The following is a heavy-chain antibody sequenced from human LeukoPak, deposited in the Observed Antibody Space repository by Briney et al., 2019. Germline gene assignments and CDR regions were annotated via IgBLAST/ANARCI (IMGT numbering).Heavy chain of an antibody. CDR2: INQDGSVK. CDR3: ARDPGFSAFDI. V-gene: IGHV3-7*01. Sequence: GASLRLSCAASGFTFSRSWMTWVRQAPGKGLEFVANINQDGSVKNYVDFVRGRFTISRDNAKNSLYLQMNSLRAEDTAVYYCARDPGFSAFDIWGQGTMVTVSS. J-gene: IGHJ3*02. CDR1: GFTFSRSW.